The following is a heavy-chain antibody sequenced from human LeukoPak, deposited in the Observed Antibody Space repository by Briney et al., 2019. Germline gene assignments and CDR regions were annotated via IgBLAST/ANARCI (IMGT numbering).Heavy chain of an antibody. CDR2: ISSSSTI. D-gene: IGHD3-22*01. CDR3: ARDPRGPIEYDHSGRDSFDY. Sequence: PGGSLRLSCAASGFTFSSYSMNWVRQAPGKGLEWVSYISSSSTIYYADSVKGRFTISRDNAKNSLYLQMNSLRAEDTAVYYCARDPRGPIEYDHSGRDSFDYWGQGTLVTVSS. V-gene: IGHV3-48*01. J-gene: IGHJ4*02. CDR1: GFTFSSYS.